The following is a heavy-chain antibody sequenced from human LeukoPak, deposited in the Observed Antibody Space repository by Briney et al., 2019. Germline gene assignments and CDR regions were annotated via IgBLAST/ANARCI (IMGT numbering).Heavy chain of an antibody. CDR3: ARRKGGWIQLWLPSWYFDL. Sequence: SETLSLTCAVYGGSFSGYYWSWIRQPPGKGLEWIGEINHSGSTNYNPSLKSRVTISVDTSKNQFSLKLSSVTAADTAVYHCARRKGGWIQLWLPSWYFDLWGRGTLVTVSS. V-gene: IGHV4-34*01. CDR1: GGSFSGYY. J-gene: IGHJ2*01. D-gene: IGHD5-18*01. CDR2: INHSGST.